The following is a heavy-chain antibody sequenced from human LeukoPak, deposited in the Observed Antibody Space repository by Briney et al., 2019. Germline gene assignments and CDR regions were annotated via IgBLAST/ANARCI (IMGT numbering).Heavy chain of an antibody. Sequence: SETLSLTCSVSGDSINSYYWSWVRQPPGKELEWIGYISASGSTNYKPSLKSRVTISVDTSKNQFSLKLSSVTAADTAVYYCARVGATASFDYWGQGTLVTVSS. CDR3: ARVGATASFDY. CDR2: ISASGST. J-gene: IGHJ4*02. V-gene: IGHV4-4*08. D-gene: IGHD1-26*01. CDR1: GDSINSYY.